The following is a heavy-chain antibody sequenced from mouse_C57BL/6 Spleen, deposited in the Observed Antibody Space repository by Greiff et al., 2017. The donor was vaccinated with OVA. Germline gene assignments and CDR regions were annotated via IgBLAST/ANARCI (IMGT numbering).Heavy chain of an antibody. CDR2: IWSGGST. V-gene: IGHV2-2*01. J-gene: IGHJ4*01. CDR3: ARNPPGMDY. Sequence: QVQLQESGPGLVQPSQSLSITCTVSGFSLTSYGVHWVRQSPGKGLEWLGVIWSGGSTDYNAAFISRLSISKDNSKSQVFFKMNSLQADDTAIYYCARNPPGMDYWGQGTSVTVSS. CDR1: GFSLTSYG.